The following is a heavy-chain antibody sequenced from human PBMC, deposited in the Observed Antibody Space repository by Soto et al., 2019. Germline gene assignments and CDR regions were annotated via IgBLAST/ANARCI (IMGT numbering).Heavy chain of an antibody. J-gene: IGHJ2*01. D-gene: IGHD4-17*01. CDR2: IVVGSGNT. CDR1: GFTFTSSA. V-gene: IGHV1-58*01. CDR3: AAVEYGDYGWYFDL. Sequence: QMQLVQSGPEVKKPGTSVKVSCKASGFTFTSSAVQWVRQARGQRLEWIGWIVVGSGNTNYAQKFQERVTITRDMSTSTAYMELSSLSSEDTAVYYCAAVEYGDYGWYFDLWGRGTLVTVSS.